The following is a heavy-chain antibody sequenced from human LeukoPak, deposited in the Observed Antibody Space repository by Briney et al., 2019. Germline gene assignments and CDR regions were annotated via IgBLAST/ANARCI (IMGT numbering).Heavy chain of an antibody. J-gene: IGHJ5*02. V-gene: IGHV4-38-2*02. CDR3: ARVRCEDGSCYIGWFDP. CDR1: RYSLCSGNY. D-gene: IGHD2-15*01. CDR2: IYHSGST. Sequence: SETLSLTRTVSRYSLCSGNYWGWTRQPPGKGLEWIGRIYHSGSTYYNPPLKSRVTISVDTSKTQFSLKLSSVTAADTAVYYCARVRCEDGSCYIGWFDPWGQGTLVTVSS.